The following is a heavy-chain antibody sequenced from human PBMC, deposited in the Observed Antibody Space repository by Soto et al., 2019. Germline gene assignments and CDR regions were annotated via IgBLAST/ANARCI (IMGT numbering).Heavy chain of an antibody. J-gene: IGHJ4*02. CDR1: GGSISSSYNY. CDR2: ISYTGST. CDR3: ASDYYGSGSPYYFDY. D-gene: IGHD3-10*01. Sequence: SETLSLTCTVSGGSISSSYNYWGWIHQPPGKGLEWIGSISYTGSTYYNPSLKSRVTISVDTSKNQFSLKLSSVTAADTAVYYCASDYYGSGSPYYFDYWGQGTLVTVSS. V-gene: IGHV4-39*01.